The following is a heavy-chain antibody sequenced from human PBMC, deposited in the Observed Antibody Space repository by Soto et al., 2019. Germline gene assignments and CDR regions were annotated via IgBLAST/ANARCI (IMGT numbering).Heavy chain of an antibody. CDR1: GYTFTSYD. V-gene: IGHV1-8*01. Sequence: QVQLVQSGAEVKKPGASVKVSCKASGYTFTSYDINWVRQATGQGLEWMGCMNHNSGNTGYAQKFQGRVTKTRNTSRSTSYMELSSLRSEDTAVYYCAMTLYGDNVDYWGKGTLVTVSS. CDR3: AMTLYGDNVDY. CDR2: MNHNSGNT. D-gene: IGHD4-17*01. J-gene: IGHJ4*02.